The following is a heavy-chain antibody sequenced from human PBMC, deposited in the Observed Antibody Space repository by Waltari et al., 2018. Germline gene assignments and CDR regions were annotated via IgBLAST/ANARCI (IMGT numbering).Heavy chain of an antibody. CDR3: ARAPRSSGDKAFDI. J-gene: IGHJ3*02. CDR1: GGSISSYY. D-gene: IGHD6-19*01. CDR2: IYYSGST. Sequence: QVQLQESGPGLVKPSETLSLTCPVSGGSISSYYWSWIRQPPGKGLEWIGYIYYSGSTNYNPSLKSRVTISVDTSKNQFSLKLSSVTAADTAVYYCARAPRSSGDKAFDIWGQGTMVTVSS. V-gene: IGHV4-59*01.